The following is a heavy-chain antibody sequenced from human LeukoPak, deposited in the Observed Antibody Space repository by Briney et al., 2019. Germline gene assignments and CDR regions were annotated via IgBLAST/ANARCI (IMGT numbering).Heavy chain of an antibody. CDR1: GFTFSSYA. D-gene: IGHD2-15*01. CDR2: ISYDGSNK. Sequence: PGGSLRLSCAASGFTFSSYAMHWVRQAPGKGLEWVAVISYDGSNKHYADSVKGRFTISRDNSKNTLYLQMNSLRAEDTAVYYCAKGGWRSCSGGSCAPFYWGQGTLVTVSS. J-gene: IGHJ4*02. CDR3: AKGGWRSCSGGSCAPFY. V-gene: IGHV3-30*04.